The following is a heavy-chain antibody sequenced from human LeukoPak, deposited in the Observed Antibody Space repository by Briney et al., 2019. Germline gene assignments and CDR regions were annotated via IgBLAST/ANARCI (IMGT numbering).Heavy chain of an antibody. J-gene: IGHJ6*02. CDR2: ISGSGGST. D-gene: IGHD5/OR15-5a*01. CDR1: GFTFSSYA. Sequence: PGGSLRLSCAASGFTFSSYAMSWVRQAPGKGLEWVSAISGSGGSTYYADSVKGRFTISRDNAKNSLYLQMNSLRAEDTAVYYCARGVKGAPRYYGMDVWGQGTTVTVSS. V-gene: IGHV3-23*01. CDR3: ARGVKGAPRYYGMDV.